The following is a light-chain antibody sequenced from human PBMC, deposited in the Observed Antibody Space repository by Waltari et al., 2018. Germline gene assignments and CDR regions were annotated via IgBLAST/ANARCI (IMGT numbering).Light chain of an antibody. CDR2: VNSDGSH. Sequence: QLVLTQSPSASASLGASVKLTRTLSSGHLTNVFAWSPQQPGKGPRFLMKVNSDGSHRKGDDIPDRFAGSGSGPERYLTISSLQSEDEADYYCETGGHGTWVFGGGTKLTVL. CDR3: ETGGHGTWV. V-gene: IGLV4-69*01. CDR1: SGHLTNV. J-gene: IGLJ3*02.